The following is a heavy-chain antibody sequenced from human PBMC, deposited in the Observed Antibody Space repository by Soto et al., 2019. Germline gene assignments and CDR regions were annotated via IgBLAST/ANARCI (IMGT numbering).Heavy chain of an antibody. J-gene: IGHJ6*02. CDR1: GFALNTRGMC. Sequence: SGPTLVNPTQTLTLTCTFSGFALNTRGMCVSWIRQPPGKALEWLALIDWDDDKFYSTSLKTRLTISKDTSKNQVVLTMTNMERVDTAAYYCAGTYRPSLSDYGMDVWGQGTTVTVSS. V-gene: IGHV2-70*13. CDR3: AGTYRPSLSDYGMDV. D-gene: IGHD2-2*01. CDR2: IDWDDDK.